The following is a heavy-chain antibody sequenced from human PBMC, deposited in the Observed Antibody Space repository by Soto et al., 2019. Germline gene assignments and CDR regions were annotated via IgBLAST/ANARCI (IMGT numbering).Heavy chain of an antibody. CDR1: GGSISSYY. CDR2: MYNTGST. D-gene: IGHD2-21*02. CDR3: ARDLWGYCGTDCYPLDV. J-gene: IGHJ6*02. V-gene: IGHV4-59*01. Sequence: SETLSLTCTVSGGSISSYYWSWIRQPPGKGLEWIAYMYNTGSTVYNPSFKSRVTISVDTSKNQFSLKLNSVTAADTAVYYCARDLWGYCGTDCYPLDVWGQGTTVTVSS.